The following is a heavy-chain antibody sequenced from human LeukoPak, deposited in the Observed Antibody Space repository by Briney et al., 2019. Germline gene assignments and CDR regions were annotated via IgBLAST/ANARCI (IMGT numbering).Heavy chain of an antibody. V-gene: IGHV4-61*08. Sequence: PSETLSLTCTVSGGSISSGDYYWSWIRQPPGKGLEWIGYIYYSGSTNYNPSLKSRVTISVDTSKNQFSLKLSSVTAADTAVYYCARARINGRFDYWGQGTLVTVSS. CDR2: IYYSGST. CDR3: ARARINGRFDY. J-gene: IGHJ4*02. CDR1: GGSISSGDYY. D-gene: IGHD1-26*01.